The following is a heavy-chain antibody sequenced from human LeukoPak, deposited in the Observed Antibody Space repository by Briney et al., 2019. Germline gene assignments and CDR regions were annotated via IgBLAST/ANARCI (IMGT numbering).Heavy chain of an antibody. J-gene: IGHJ4*02. Sequence: SETLSLTCAVSGYSISSGYYWAWIRQPPGKGLEGIGSIYHSGSTYYNPSLKSRVTISVDTSKNQFSLKLSSVTAAAAAVYYCARLRAVAALGDYWGQGTLVTVSS. CDR1: GYSISSGYY. V-gene: IGHV4-38-2*01. CDR3: ARLRAVAALGDY. D-gene: IGHD6-19*01. CDR2: IYHSGST.